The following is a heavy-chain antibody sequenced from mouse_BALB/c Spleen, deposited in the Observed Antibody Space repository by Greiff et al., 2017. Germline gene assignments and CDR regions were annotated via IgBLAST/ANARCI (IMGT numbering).Heavy chain of an antibody. V-gene: IGHV1S81*02. J-gene: IGHJ2*01. D-gene: IGHD3-1*01. Sequence: QVHVKQPGAELVKPGASVKLSCKASGYTFTSYWMHWVKQRPGQGLEWIGEINPSNGRTNYNEKFKSKATLTVDKSSSTAYMQLSSLTSEDSAVYYCARYSSGYLYYFDYWGQGTTLTVSS. CDR2: INPSNGRT. CDR1: GYTFTSYW. CDR3: ARYSSGYLYYFDY.